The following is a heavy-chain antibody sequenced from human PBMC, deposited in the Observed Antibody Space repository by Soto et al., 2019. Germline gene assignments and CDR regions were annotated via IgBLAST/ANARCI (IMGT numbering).Heavy chain of an antibody. CDR3: ARVSDSSSWPTYRYFDY. D-gene: IGHD6-13*01. CDR1: GGSISSGDYY. J-gene: IGHJ4*02. V-gene: IGHV4-30-4*01. CDR2: IDYSGST. Sequence: QVQLQESGPGLVKPSQTLSLTCTVSGGSISSGDYYWSWIRQPPGKGLEWIGYIDYSGSTYYNPSRKSRVTISADTSKNQCPLKLSAVTAADTAVYYCARVSDSSSWPTYRYFDYWGQGTLVTVSS.